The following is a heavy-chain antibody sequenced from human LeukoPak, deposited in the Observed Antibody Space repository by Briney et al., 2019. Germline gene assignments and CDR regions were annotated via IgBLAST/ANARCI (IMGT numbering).Heavy chain of an antibody. CDR3: ARDRGYYGSGSYSWFDP. CDR2: IYTSGST. V-gene: IGHV4-61*02. CDR1: GDSISSGSFY. D-gene: IGHD3-10*01. J-gene: IGHJ5*02. Sequence: SETLSLTCTVSGDSISSGSFYWGWIRQPAGKGLEWIGRIYTSGSTNYNPSLKSRVTMSVDTSKNQFSLKLSSVTAAGTAVYYCARDRGYYGSGSYSWFDPWGQGTLVTVSS.